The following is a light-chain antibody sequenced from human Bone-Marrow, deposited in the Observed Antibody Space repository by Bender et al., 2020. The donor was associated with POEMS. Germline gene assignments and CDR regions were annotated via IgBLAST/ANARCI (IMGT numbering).Light chain of an antibody. CDR2: EVN. Sequence: QSALTQPPSASGSPGQSVTISCTGTSSDIGSSNYVSWYQQHPGKGPKLMIFEVNHRPSGVSDRFSGSKSGNTASLTISGLQSGDEGDYYCSSYTSCCTVLFGGGTKLTVL. CDR1: SSDIGSSNY. J-gene: IGLJ2*01. V-gene: IGLV2-14*01. CDR3: SSYTSCCTVL.